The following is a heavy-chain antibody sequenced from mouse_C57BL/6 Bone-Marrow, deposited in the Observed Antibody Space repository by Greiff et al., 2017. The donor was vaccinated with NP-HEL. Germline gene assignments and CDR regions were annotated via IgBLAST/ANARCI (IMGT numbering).Heavy chain of an antibody. Sequence: VQLQQSGPVLVKPGASVKMSCKASGYTFTDYYMNWVKQSHGKSLEWIGVINPYNGGTSYNQKFKGKATLTVDKSSSTAYMELNSLTSEDSAVYYCARPLTGTPFAYWGQGTLVTVSA. D-gene: IGHD4-1*01. J-gene: IGHJ3*01. CDR1: GYTFTDYY. V-gene: IGHV1-19*01. CDR3: ARPLTGTPFAY. CDR2: INPYNGGT.